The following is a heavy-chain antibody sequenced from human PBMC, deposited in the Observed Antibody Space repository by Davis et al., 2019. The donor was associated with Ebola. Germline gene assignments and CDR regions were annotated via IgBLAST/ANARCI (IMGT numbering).Heavy chain of an antibody. Sequence: PSETLSLTCAISGDGVATNSVPWNWIRQSPSRGLEWLGRTYYSSSKWYNNYAVSVKSRITINPDTSKNQFSLQLNSVTPEDTVLYYCARGWLRGGWEVWGEGTTVTVSS. CDR3: ARGWLRGGWEV. CDR1: GDGVATNSVP. D-gene: IGHD5-18*01. J-gene: IGHJ6*04. V-gene: IGHV6-1*01. CDR2: TYYSSSKWYN.